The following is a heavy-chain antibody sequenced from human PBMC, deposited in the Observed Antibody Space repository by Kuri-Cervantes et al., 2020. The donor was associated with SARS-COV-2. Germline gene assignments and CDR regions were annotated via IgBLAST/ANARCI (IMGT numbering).Heavy chain of an antibody. J-gene: IGHJ4*02. D-gene: IGHD2-15*01. CDR2: IYYSGST. Sequence: GSLRLSCTVSGGSISSSLYYWGWVRQPPGQGLEWIGSIYYSGSTYYNPSLNSRVTISVDTSKNQFSLKLTPVTAADTAVYYCVRVDCSAGTCYRRSFDYWGRGTLVTVSS. CDR3: VRVDCSAGTCYRRSFDY. V-gene: IGHV4-39*01. CDR1: GGSISSSLYY.